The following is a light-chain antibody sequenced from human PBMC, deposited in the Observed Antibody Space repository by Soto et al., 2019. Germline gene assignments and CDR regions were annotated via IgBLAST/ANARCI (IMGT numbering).Light chain of an antibody. CDR3: QQYDSSPWT. CDR2: GAS. V-gene: IGKV3-20*01. J-gene: IGKJ1*01. CDR1: QSVRSSF. Sequence: ESVLTQSPGTLSLSPGERATLSCRASQSVRSSFLAWYQLKPGQAPRLLIYGASSRATGIPDRFSGSGSGTDFTLTISRLGPEDFAVYYCQQYDSSPWTFGQGTKVEIK.